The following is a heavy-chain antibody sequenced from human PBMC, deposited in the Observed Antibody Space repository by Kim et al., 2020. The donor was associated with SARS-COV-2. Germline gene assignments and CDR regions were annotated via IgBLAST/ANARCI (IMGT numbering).Heavy chain of an antibody. Sequence: GGSLRLSCAASGFTFRSYAMAWVRQAPGKGLEWVSTVNPDGSATHYADSVKGRFTISRDMSKNTVSLQMDSLRAEDTAVYYCAKDVAGSICGGDCYHACASGYWGQRTLVIVSS. CDR2: VNPDGSAT. CDR1: GFTFRSYA. D-gene: IGHD2-21*01. CDR3: AKDVAGSICGGDCYHACASGY. V-gene: IGHV3-23*01. J-gene: IGHJ4*02.